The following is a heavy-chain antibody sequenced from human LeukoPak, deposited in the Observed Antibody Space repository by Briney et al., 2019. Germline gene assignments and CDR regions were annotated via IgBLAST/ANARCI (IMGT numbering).Heavy chain of an antibody. Sequence: GGSLRLACEASGFTFSSYWMGWVRQAPGKGLEWVANIKEDGSDKYYVGPVKGRFNISRDNAKNSVFLQMDSLRVEDTAIYYCTRDADDHGDSFDGWGQETQVTVSS. D-gene: IGHD4-17*01. CDR2: IKEDGSDK. CDR1: GFTFSSYW. CDR3: TRDADDHGDSFDG. J-gene: IGHJ4*02. V-gene: IGHV3-7*01.